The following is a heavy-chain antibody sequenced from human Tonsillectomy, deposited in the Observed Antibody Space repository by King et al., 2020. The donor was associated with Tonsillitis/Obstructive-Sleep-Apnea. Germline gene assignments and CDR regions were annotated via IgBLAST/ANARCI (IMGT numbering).Heavy chain of an antibody. V-gene: IGHV3-21*01. CDR2: ISSSSSYI. D-gene: IGHD3-10*01. J-gene: IGHJ4*02. CDR3: ARANTLVRGVIITGFDY. CDR1: GFTFSSYS. Sequence: VQLVESGGGLVKPGGSLRLSCAASGFTFSSYSMNWVRQAPGKGLEWVSSISSSSSYIYYADSVKGRFTISRDNAKNSRYLQMNSLRAEDTAVYYCARANTLVRGVIITGFDYWGQGTLVTVSS.